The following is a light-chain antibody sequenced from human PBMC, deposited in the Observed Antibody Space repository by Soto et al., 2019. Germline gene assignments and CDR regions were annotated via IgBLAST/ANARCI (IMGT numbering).Light chain of an antibody. CDR1: SRDVGGYDY. V-gene: IGLV2-14*01. CDR3: SSYTSSTTQV. J-gene: IGLJ1*01. CDR2: EVS. Sequence: QSALTLPGSVSGSPGQSSTISCTGTSRDVGGYDYASWSQQHPGKAPKLMVSEVSNRPSGVSDRFSGSKSGNTASLTISGLPAEDEADYYCSSYTSSTTQVFGTGTKVTVL.